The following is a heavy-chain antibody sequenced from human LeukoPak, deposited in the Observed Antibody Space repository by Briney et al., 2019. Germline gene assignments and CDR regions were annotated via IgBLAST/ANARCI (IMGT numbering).Heavy chain of an antibody. CDR3: ARTSDPGYFDY. CDR2: IYYDGNT. J-gene: IGHJ4*02. CDR1: GGSISSYF. V-gene: IGHV4-59*01. Sequence: ASETLSLTCTVSGGSISSYFWSWIRQPPGKGLEWIGYIYYDGNTNYNPPLKSRVTISVDTSKNQFSLKLSSVTAADTAVYFCARTSDPGYFDYWGQGTLVTVSS.